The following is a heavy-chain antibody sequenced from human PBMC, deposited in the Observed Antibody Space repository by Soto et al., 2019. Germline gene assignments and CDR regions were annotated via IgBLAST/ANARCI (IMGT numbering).Heavy chain of an antibody. V-gene: IGHV3-23*01. CDR3: ACGVLLDRLRFGFDY. D-gene: IGHD1-26*01. J-gene: IGHJ4*01. CDR1: GFTFSNYA. CDR2: INNRGSHT. Sequence: EVQLLESGGVLVQPGGSLRLSCAASGFTFSNYAMTWVRQAPGKRLEWVSGINNRGSHTYHAYSVKGRFTISRDNSKNTLYWQRNGLRADDTAVYYCACGVLLDRLRFGFDYWGHGTLVTVSS.